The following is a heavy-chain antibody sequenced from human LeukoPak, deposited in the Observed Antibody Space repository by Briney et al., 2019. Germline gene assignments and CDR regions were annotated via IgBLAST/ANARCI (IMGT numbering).Heavy chain of an antibody. CDR3: AMTRGLFDP. V-gene: IGHV1-69*13. CDR2: IIPIFGTA. D-gene: IGHD1-26*01. J-gene: IGHJ5*02. CDR1: GYTFTSYY. Sequence: VASVKVSCKASGYTFTSYYMHWVRQAPGQGLEWMGGIIPIFGTANYAQKFQGRVTITADESTSTAYMELSSLRSEDTAVYYCAMTRGLFDPWGQGTLVTVSS.